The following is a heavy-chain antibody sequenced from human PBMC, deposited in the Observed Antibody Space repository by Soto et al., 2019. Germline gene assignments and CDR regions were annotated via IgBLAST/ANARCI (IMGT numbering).Heavy chain of an antibody. CDR3: ARDRDFWSGYYYYGMDV. CDR1: GYTFTSYA. V-gene: IGHV1-3*01. D-gene: IGHD3-3*01. J-gene: IGHJ6*02. CDR2: INAGNGNT. Sequence: ASVTVSCKASGYTFTSYAMHWVRQAPGQRLEWMGWINAGNGNTKYSQKFQGRVTITRDTSASTAYMELSSLRSEDTAVYYCARDRDFWSGYYYYGMDVWGQGTTVTVSS.